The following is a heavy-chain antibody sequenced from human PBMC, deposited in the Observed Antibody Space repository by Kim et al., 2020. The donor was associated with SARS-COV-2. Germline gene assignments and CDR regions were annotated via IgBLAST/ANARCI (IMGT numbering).Heavy chain of an antibody. CDR3: ARVSDISGKRRDWEDY. V-gene: IGHV1-2*02. Sequence: ASVKVSCKASGYTFTGYYLHWVRQAPGQGLEWMGWVNPNSGDTNYAQKFQDRVTMTRDTSISTAYMELSRLTSDDTAIYFCARVSDISGKRRDWEDYWGQGTLVTVSS. J-gene: IGHJ4*02. D-gene: IGHD2-15*01. CDR2: VNPNSGDT. CDR1: GYTFTGYY.